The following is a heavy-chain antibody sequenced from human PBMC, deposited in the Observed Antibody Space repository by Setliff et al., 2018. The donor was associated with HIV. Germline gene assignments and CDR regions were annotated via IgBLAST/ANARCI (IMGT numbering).Heavy chain of an antibody. D-gene: IGHD5-12*01. J-gene: IGHJ6*03. Sequence: SVKVSCKASGGSFETYATNWVRQAPGQGLEWMGGIIPIFGTATYAQKFQGRVTITADESTNTAYMELRSLRSDDTAVYYCARAREMATINYYYNYLDVWGKGTTVTVSS. V-gene: IGHV1-69*13. CDR2: IIPIFGTA. CDR1: GGSFETYA. CDR3: ARAREMATINYYYNYLDV.